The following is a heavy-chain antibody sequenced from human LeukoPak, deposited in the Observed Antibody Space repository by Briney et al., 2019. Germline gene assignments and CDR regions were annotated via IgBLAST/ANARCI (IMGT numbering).Heavy chain of an antibody. D-gene: IGHD3-22*01. CDR3: ARDSTSTYYYDSSGPADY. CDR1: GFTFSDYY. CDR2: ISSSGSTI. V-gene: IGHV3-11*01. J-gene: IGHJ4*02. Sequence: GGSLRLSCAASGFTFSDYYMSWIRQAPGKGLEWVSYISSSGSTIYYADSVKGRFTISRDNANNSLYLQMNSLRAEDTAVYYCARDSTSTYYYDSSGPADYWGQGTLVTVSS.